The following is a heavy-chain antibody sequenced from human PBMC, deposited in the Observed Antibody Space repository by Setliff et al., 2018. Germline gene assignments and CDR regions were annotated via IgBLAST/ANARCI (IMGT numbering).Heavy chain of an antibody. CDR2: IPYDGSNQ. CDR1: GFTFSSHG. CDR3: AKEGGGYSYDTSGYYYDYYYYYYMDV. V-gene: IGHV3-30*02. D-gene: IGHD3-22*01. Sequence: PGGSLRLSCVASGFTFSSHGMTWVRLAPGKGLEWVGYIPYDGSNQFYPDSLKGRFTISRDNSKNTLYLQMNSLRAEDTAVYFCAKEGGGYSYDTSGYYYDYYYYYYMDVWGKGTTVTVSS. J-gene: IGHJ6*03.